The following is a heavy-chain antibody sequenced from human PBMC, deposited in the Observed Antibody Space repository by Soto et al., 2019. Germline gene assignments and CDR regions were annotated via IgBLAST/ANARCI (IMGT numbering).Heavy chain of an antibody. J-gene: IGHJ4*02. CDR2: IGVSSDA. CDR1: GFTFSSYA. Sequence: EVQLLESGGGLVQPGESLRLSCAASGFTFSSYAMSWARQAPGKGLEWVSSIGVSSDAYYADSVKGRFTISRDNSRNTLYLQMNSLRAEDSGLYYCAKNYFFGFWGQGTLVNVSS. V-gene: IGHV3-23*01. CDR3: AKNYFFGF.